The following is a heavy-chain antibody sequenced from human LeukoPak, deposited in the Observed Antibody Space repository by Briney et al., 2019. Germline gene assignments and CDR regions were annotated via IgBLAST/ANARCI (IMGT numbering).Heavy chain of an antibody. Sequence: GRSLRLPCSASGFNLRNYVMQWVGQPPAKGLQWVAVIWYDGSEKYYADSVMGRVTISRDNSKNTLYLQMDNLSAEETAVYYCAKDRSPSIGVAAPAYHFDFWGQGTLVTVSS. CDR2: IWYDGSEK. D-gene: IGHD2-15*01. CDR3: AKDRSPSIGVAAPAYHFDF. J-gene: IGHJ4*02. V-gene: IGHV3-33*06. CDR1: GFNLRNYV.